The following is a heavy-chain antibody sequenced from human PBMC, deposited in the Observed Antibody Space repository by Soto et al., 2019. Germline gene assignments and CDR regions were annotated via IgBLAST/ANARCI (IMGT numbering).Heavy chain of an antibody. CDR1: GFTFDDYA. CDR2: ISWNSGSI. V-gene: IGHV3-9*01. J-gene: IGHJ4*02. CDR3: AKGEGSSGYYSLFDY. D-gene: IGHD3-22*01. Sequence: EVQLVESGGGLVQPGRSLRLSCAASGFTFDDYAMHWVRQAPGKGLEWVSGISWNSGSIGYAESVKGRFTISRDNAMNSLYLQMNSLRAEDTALYYCAKGEGSSGYYSLFDYWGQGTLVTVSS.